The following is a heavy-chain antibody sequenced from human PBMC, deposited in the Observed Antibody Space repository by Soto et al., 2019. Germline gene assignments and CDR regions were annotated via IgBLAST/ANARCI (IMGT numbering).Heavy chain of an antibody. J-gene: IGHJ5*02. D-gene: IGHD2-15*01. Sequence: QVQLVESGGGVVQPGRSLRLSCAASGFTFSSYGMHWVRQAPGKGLEWVAVIWYDGSNKYYADSVKGRSTISKDNCKKTQYQQMNSLIAEDTAVYGCARDPGYCSGGSCYTSGWFDPWGQGTLVTVSS. CDR2: IWYDGSNK. CDR3: ARDPGYCSGGSCYTSGWFDP. V-gene: IGHV3-33*01. CDR1: GFTFSSYG.